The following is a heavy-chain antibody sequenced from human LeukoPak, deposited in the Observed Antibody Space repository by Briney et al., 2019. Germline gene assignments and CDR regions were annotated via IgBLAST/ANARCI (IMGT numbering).Heavy chain of an antibody. CDR2: IYTSGGT. D-gene: IGHD3-22*01. Sequence: SETLSLTCTVSGGSISNYYWSWIRQPAGKGLEWIGLIYTSGGTNYNPSLKSRVTMSVDMSKNQFSLKLSSVTAADTAVYFCARTPIYYYDNSGYYNWGQGTLVTVSS. CDR3: ARTPIYYYDNSGYYN. J-gene: IGHJ4*02. CDR1: GGSISNYY. V-gene: IGHV4-4*07.